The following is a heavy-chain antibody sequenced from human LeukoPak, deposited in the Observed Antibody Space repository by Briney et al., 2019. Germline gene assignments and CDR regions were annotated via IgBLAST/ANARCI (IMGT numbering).Heavy chain of an antibody. CDR2: IIPIFGTA. CDR1: GGTFSSYA. J-gene: IGHJ4*02. D-gene: IGHD3-22*01. CDR3: ARASGYYDSSGYYRFDY. Sequence: ASVKVSCKSSGGTFSSYAISWVRQPPGQGLEWMGGIIPIFGTANYAQKFQGRVTITADESTSKAYMELSRLRSEDTAVYYCARASGYYDSSGYYRFDYWGQGTLVTVSS. V-gene: IGHV1-69*13.